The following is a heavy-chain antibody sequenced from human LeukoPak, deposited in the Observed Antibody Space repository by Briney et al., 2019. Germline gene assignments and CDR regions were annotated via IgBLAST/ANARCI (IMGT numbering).Heavy chain of an antibody. CDR1: GGSISSGGYY. D-gene: IGHD7-27*01. Sequence: SQTLSLTCTVSGGSISSGGYYWSWIRQPPGKGLEWIGYIYHSGSTYYNPSLKSRVTISVDRSKNQFSLKLSSVTAADTAVYYCARDNGNWGSGLDYWGQGTLVTVSS. V-gene: IGHV4-30-2*01. J-gene: IGHJ4*02. CDR3: ARDNGNWGSGLDY. CDR2: IYHSGST.